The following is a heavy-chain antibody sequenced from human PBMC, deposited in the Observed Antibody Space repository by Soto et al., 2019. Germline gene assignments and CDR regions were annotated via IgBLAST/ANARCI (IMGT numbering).Heavy chain of an antibody. CDR3: AXRXRGYAYYFDQ. Sequence: QITLKESGPALVRPTQTLTLTCSFSGFSLTTRGVAVGWIRQPPGKALAWLALIFWDDDKWYSPSLRSRLTXXXXXXXXXVXLXXXXXXXXXXXTYXXAXRXRGYAYYFDQWGQGTLVTVSS. J-gene: IGHJ4*02. CDR1: GFSLTTRGVA. CDR2: IFWDDDK. V-gene: IGHV2-5*02.